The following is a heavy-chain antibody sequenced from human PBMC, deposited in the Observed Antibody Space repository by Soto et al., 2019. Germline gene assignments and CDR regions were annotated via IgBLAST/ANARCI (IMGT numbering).Heavy chain of an antibody. V-gene: IGHV2-5*02. CDR1: GFSVSASGVG. Sequence: QITLKEPGPTLVKPTQTLTLTCTCSGFSVSASGVGMGWIRQPPGKALEWLALVFWDDDKRYSPSLKSRLTITKDTAKHQVVLTMTNMDPVDTATYYCTHSTRRWGCSGGNCYFFDYWGQGTLVTVSS. J-gene: IGHJ4*02. D-gene: IGHD2-15*01. CDR2: VFWDDDK. CDR3: THSTRRWGCSGGNCYFFDY.